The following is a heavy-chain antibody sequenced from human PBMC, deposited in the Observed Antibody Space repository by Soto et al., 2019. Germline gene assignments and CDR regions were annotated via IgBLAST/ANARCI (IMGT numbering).Heavy chain of an antibody. V-gene: IGHV1-18*04. CDR2: ISAYNGNT. CDR1: GYTFTSYG. D-gene: IGHD6-13*01. Sequence: SVKVSCKASGYTFTSYGISWVRQAPGQGLEWMGWISAYNGNTNYAQKLQGRVTMTTDTSTSTAYMELRSLRSDDTAVYYCARAPPYAAAGPRNWFDPWGQGTLVTVSS. CDR3: ARAPPYAAAGPRNWFDP. J-gene: IGHJ5*02.